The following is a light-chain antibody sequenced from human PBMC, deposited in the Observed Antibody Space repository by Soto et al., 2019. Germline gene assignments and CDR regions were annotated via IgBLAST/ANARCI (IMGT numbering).Light chain of an antibody. CDR1: QSIVIY. CDR3: QQSYSHPRT. Sequence: IQMTQSPSSLSTSVGDRVTITCRASQSIVIYLNWYQQRPGKAPKLLIYAASSLQSGVPSRFSGSGSGTDFNLTISTLQPEDFATYYCQQSYSHPRTFGQGTKV. J-gene: IGKJ1*01. V-gene: IGKV1-39*01. CDR2: AAS.